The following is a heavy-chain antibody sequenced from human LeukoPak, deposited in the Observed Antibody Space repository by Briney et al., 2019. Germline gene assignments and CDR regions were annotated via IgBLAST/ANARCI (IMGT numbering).Heavy chain of an antibody. Sequence: GGSLRLSCAASGFTFSSYAMSWVRQAPVKGLEWASAISGSGGSTYYADSVKGRFTISRDNSKNTLYLQMNSLRAEDTAVYYCAKDSSRRGYYDFRSGHLDYWGQGTLVTVSS. D-gene: IGHD3-3*01. V-gene: IGHV3-23*01. J-gene: IGHJ4*02. CDR3: AKDSSRRGYYDFRSGHLDY. CDR1: GFTFSSYA. CDR2: ISGSGGST.